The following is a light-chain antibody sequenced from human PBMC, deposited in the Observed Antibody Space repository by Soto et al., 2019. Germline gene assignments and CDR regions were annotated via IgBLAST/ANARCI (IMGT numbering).Light chain of an antibody. V-gene: IGLV2-11*01. CDR1: SSDVGSSNY. J-gene: IGLJ1*01. CDR3: CAYAGSYTYV. CDR2: DVS. Sequence: QSALTQPRSVSRSPGQSVTISCTGTSSDVGSSNYVSWYQQHPGKVPKLMIYDVSKRPSGVPDRFSGSKSDNTASLTISGLQAEDEADYYCCAYAGSYTYVFGTGTKVTVL.